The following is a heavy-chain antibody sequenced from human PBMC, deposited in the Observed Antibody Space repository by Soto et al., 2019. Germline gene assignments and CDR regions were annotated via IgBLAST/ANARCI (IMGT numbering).Heavy chain of an antibody. D-gene: IGHD2-2*02. CDR3: ASSLLSAAIANYYYGMEV. V-gene: IGHV1-69*01. Sequence: QVQLVQSGAEVKKPGSSVKVYCKASGGTFSSYAISWVRQAPGQGLEWMGGIIPIFGTANYSQKFQGRVTITADESTRTAYIELSSLRSEDTAVYYCASSLLSAAIANYYYGMEVWGQGTTVTVSS. CDR1: GGTFSSYA. J-gene: IGHJ6*02. CDR2: IIPIFGTA.